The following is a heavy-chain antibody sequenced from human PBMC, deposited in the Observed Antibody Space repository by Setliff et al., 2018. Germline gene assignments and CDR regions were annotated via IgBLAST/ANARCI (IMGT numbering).Heavy chain of an antibody. CDR2: IIHSGST. CDR1: GGSVSISSYY. J-gene: IGHJ4*02. Sequence: SETLSLTCTVSGGSVSISSYYWSWIRQPPGKRLEWIGEIIHSGSTNYNPSLKSRVTISMDTSKNQFSLRVSSVTAADTAVYYCARSFSRREKFLLDYWGQGALVTVSS. CDR3: ARSFSRREKFLLDY. V-gene: IGHV4-39*07.